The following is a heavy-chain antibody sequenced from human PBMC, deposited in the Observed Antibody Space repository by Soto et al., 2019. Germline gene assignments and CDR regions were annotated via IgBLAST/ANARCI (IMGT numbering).Heavy chain of an antibody. CDR3: AREYYYDNSAYLDY. V-gene: IGHV4-39*07. Sequence: SETLSLTCTVSGGSISSSTYYWGWMRQPPGKGLEWIASFFIGGNTYYNPSLKSRVTISVDTSKNQFSLKLSSVTAADTAVYYCAREYYYDNSAYLDYWGQGTLVTVSS. D-gene: IGHD3-22*01. CDR1: GGSISSSTYY. CDR2: FFIGGNT. J-gene: IGHJ4*02.